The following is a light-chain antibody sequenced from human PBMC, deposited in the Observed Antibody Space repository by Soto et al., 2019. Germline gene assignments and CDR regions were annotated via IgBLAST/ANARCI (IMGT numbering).Light chain of an antibody. CDR1: RSDIGTYDY. Sequence: QSALIQPASVSGSPGQSITMSCTGTRSDIGTYDYVSWYQHHPDKPPKLIIYNVTERPSGVSDRFSGSKSGNTASLTISGLQAEDDADYYCISFTKTNTWLFGAGTKLTVL. CDR2: NVT. J-gene: IGLJ3*02. CDR3: ISFTKTNTWL. V-gene: IGLV2-14*03.